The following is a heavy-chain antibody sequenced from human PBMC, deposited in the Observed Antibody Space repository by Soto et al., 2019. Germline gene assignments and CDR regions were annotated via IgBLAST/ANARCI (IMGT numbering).Heavy chain of an antibody. CDR3: GKWSYLDY. Sequence: GGSLRLSCTTSGFSFASFAMTWVRQAPGKGLEWVATISGSDGKTYYADSVKGRFSISRDTSRNTLYLQMNSLRADDTAIYYCGKWSYLDYWGQGTRVTVSS. D-gene: IGHD3-3*01. CDR2: ISGSDGKT. V-gene: IGHV3-23*01. J-gene: IGHJ4*02. CDR1: GFSFASFA.